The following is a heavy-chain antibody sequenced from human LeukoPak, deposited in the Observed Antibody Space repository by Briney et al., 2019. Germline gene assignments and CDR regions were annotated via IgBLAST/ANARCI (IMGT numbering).Heavy chain of an antibody. CDR1: GYRFTSNW. CDR2: IYPGDSDT. D-gene: IGHD3-16*01. J-gene: IGHJ4*02. Sequence: GESLNISCKGSGYRFTSNWIAWVRQMPGKGLEWMGIIYPGDSDTRYSPSFQGQVTISADKSISTADLQWSSLRASDTAIYFCAYGKYYFDYWGQGTLVTVSS. CDR3: AYGKYYFDY. V-gene: IGHV5-51*01.